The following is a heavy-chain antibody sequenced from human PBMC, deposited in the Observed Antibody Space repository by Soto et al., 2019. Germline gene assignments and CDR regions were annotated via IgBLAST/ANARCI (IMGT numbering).Heavy chain of an antibody. Sequence: SETLSLTCTVSGGSISSGDYYWSWIRQPPGKGLEWIGYIYYSGSTYYNPSLKSRVTISVDTSKNQFSLKLSSVTAADTAVYYCARDLGRFLGYYYGMDVWGQGTTVTVSS. CDR2: IYYSGST. D-gene: IGHD3-3*01. CDR1: GGSISSGDYY. V-gene: IGHV4-30-4*01. CDR3: ARDLGRFLGYYYGMDV. J-gene: IGHJ6*02.